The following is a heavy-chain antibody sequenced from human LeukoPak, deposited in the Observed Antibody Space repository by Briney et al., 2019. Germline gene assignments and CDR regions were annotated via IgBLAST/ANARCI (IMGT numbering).Heavy chain of an antibody. CDR3: AKDGYSPSNMLTAYDY. CDR2: MSCNGDNI. J-gene: IGHJ4*02. V-gene: IGHV3-9*01. Sequence: GRSLRLSCVASGFTFDDYGMHWVRQAPGKGLEWVSAMSCNGDNIAYADSVKGRFTISRDNSKNSLYLQMNSLRPEDTALYYCAKDGYSPSNMLTAYDYWGQGTLVTVSS. CDR1: GFTFDDYG. D-gene: IGHD3-16*01.